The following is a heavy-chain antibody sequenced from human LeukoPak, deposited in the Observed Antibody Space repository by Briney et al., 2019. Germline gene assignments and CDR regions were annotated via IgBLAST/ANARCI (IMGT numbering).Heavy chain of an antibody. CDR2: ISGSGGST. V-gene: IGHV3-23*01. D-gene: IGHD6-19*01. CDR1: GFTFSSYW. J-gene: IGHJ4*02. Sequence: PGGSLRLSCVASGFTFSSYWMHWVRQDPRKGLVWVSAISGSGGSTYYADSVKGRFTISRDNSKNTLYLQMNSLRAEDTAVYYCAKDQSSGWFTWGQGTLVTVSS. CDR3: AKDQSSGWFT.